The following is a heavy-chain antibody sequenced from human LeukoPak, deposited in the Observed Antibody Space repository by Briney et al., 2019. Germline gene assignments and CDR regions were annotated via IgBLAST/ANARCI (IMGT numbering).Heavy chain of an antibody. D-gene: IGHD3-22*01. CDR1: GYTLTELS. J-gene: IGHJ6*02. CDR2: FDPEDGET. Sequence: GASVKVSCKVSGYTLTELSMHWVRQAPGKGLEWMGGFDPEDGETIYAQKFQGRVTMTEDTSTDTAYMELSSLRSEDTAVYYCASQWISIGLYYYGMDVWGQGTTVTVSS. CDR3: ASQWISIGLYYYGMDV. V-gene: IGHV1-24*01.